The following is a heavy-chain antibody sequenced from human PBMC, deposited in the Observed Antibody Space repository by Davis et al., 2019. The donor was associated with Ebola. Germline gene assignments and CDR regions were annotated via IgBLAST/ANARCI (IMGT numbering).Heavy chain of an antibody. CDR2: INSDGSST. J-gene: IGHJ6*02. V-gene: IGHV3-74*01. D-gene: IGHD3-3*01. CDR1: GFTFSSYW. CDR3: ARDLGIFGVVTYNYYYGMDV. Sequence: PGGSLRLSCAASGFTFSSYWMHWVRQAPGKGLVWVSRINSDGSSTSYADSVKGRFTISRDNAKNTLYLQMNSLRAEDTAVYYCARDLGIFGVVTYNYYYGMDVWGQGTTVTVSS.